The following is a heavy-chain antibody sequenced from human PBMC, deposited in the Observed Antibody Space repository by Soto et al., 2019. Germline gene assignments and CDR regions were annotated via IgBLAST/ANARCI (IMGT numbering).Heavy chain of an antibody. CDR2: IDPSDSYI. V-gene: IGHV5-10-1*01. Sequence: PGESLKISCKGSGYSFTNYWISWVRQMPGKGLEWLGRIDPSDSYIKYSPSFQGHVTISTDKSISTAYLQWSSLKASDTAMYYCARHEEGPSNRYGMDVWGQGTTVTVSS. CDR3: ARHEEGPSNRYGMDV. J-gene: IGHJ6*02. CDR1: GYSFTNYW.